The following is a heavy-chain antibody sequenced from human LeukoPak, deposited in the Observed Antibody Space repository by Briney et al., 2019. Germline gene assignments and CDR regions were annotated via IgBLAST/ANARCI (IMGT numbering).Heavy chain of an antibody. CDR1: GGSISSYY. D-gene: IGHD3-10*01. J-gene: IGHJ4*02. V-gene: IGHV4-34*01. CDR2: INHSGST. Sequence: SETLSLTCTVSGGSISSYYWSWIRQPPGKGLEWIGEINHSGSTNYNPSLKSRVTISVDTSKNQFSLKLSSVTAADTAVYYCRIYYGSGSYDYFDYWGQGTLVTVSS. CDR3: RIYYGSGSYDYFDY.